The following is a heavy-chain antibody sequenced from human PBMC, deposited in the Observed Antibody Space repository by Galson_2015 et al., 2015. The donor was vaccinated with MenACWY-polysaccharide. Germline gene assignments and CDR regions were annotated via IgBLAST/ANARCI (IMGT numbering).Heavy chain of an antibody. CDR3: TKAGAKYCRGSNCNFNWFDP. CDR2: INADGSAT. CDR1: GFSFSTYW. V-gene: IGHV3-74*01. D-gene: IGHD1-7*01. J-gene: IGHJ5*02. Sequence: SLRLSCAAYGFSFSTYWMHWVRHVPGKGLVWVSRINADGSATDYADSVRGRFTISRDNAKNTLYLEMNSLRAEDTAVYHCTKAGAKYCRGSNCNFNWFDPWGQGTLVTVSS.